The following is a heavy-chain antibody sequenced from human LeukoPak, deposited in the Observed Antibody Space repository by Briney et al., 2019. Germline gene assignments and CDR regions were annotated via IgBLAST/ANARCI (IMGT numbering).Heavy chain of an antibody. D-gene: IGHD6-19*01. CDR3: VRETGQWLAPAAFDI. Sequence: ASVKVSCKASGYTLITSGISWVRQAPGQGLEWMGWISANTGDTNYAQKFQGRVTMTTDPSTSTAYMELRSLKSDDTAVYYCVRETGQWLAPAAFDIWGQGAMVTVSS. V-gene: IGHV1-18*01. CDR2: ISANTGDT. J-gene: IGHJ3*02. CDR1: GYTLITSG.